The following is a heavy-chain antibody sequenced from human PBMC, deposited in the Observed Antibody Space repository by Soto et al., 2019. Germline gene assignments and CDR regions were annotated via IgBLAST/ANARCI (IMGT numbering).Heavy chain of an antibody. J-gene: IGHJ4*02. CDR1: GGSISSGGYY. CDR3: ARTWDDYGDYQVDY. CDR2: IYYSGST. V-gene: IGHV4-31*03. Sequence: PSETLSLTCTVSGGSISSGGYYWSWIRQHPGKGLEWIGYIYYSGSTYYNPSLKSRVTISVDTSKNQFSLKLSSVTAADTAVYYCARTWDDYGDYQVDYWGQGTLVTVSS. D-gene: IGHD4-17*01.